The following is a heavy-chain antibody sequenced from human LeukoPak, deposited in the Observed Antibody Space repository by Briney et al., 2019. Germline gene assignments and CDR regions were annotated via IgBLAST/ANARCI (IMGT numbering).Heavy chain of an antibody. D-gene: IGHD4-23*01. Sequence: ASVKVSCKASGYTFTSYGISWVRQAPGQGLEWMGWISAYNGNTNYAQKLQGRVTMTTDTSTSTAYMELRSLRSDDTAVYYCARVPIWTAVSSGPTDYWGQGTLVTVSS. J-gene: IGHJ4*02. CDR3: ARVPIWTAVSSGPTDY. V-gene: IGHV1-18*01. CDR1: GYTFTSYG. CDR2: ISAYNGNT.